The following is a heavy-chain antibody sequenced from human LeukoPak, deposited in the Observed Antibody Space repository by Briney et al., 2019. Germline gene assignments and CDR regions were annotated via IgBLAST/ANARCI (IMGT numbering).Heavy chain of an antibody. V-gene: IGHV5-51*01. D-gene: IGHD3-22*01. CDR3: ARHSYYDSSGYVGY. J-gene: IGHJ4*02. CDR2: IYPGDSDT. Sequence: GESLKISCKGFGCNFTSHWIGWVRQMPGKGLEWMGIIYPGDSDTRYSPSFQGQVTMSADQSISTAYLQWSSLKASDTGMYYCARHSYYDSSGYVGYWGQGTLVTVSS. CDR1: GCNFTSHW.